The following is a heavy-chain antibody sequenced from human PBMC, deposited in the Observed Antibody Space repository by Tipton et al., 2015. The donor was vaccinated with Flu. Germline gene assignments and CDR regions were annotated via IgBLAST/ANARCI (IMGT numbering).Heavy chain of an antibody. J-gene: IGHJ4*02. CDR3: ATYYYGSGTQSAFDY. CDR1: GYSISSGFY. V-gene: IGHV4-38-2*02. Sequence: LRLSCTVSGYSISSGFYWGWIRQPPGKGLEWIGNIYRSGSTFYNPSLKSRVTISVDTSKNQFSLKLSSVTAADTAVYYCATYYYGSGTQSAFDYWGQGTLVTVSS. CDR2: IYRSGST. D-gene: IGHD3-10*01.